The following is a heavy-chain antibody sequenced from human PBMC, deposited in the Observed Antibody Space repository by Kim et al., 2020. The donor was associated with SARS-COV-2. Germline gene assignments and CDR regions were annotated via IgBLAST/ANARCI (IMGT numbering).Heavy chain of an antibody. V-gene: IGHV7-4-1*02. Sequence: ASVKVSCKASGYTFTSYAMHWVRQAPGQGLEWMGWINTNTRHPTYAQSFTGRVAITLDTPASTAYLQISSLKAEDTAVYYCARAPPVTIFRVVDWFDPWGQGTLVTVSS. CDR3: ARAPPVTIFRVVDWFDP. D-gene: IGHD3-3*01. CDR1: GYTFTSYA. CDR2: INTNTRHP. J-gene: IGHJ5*02.